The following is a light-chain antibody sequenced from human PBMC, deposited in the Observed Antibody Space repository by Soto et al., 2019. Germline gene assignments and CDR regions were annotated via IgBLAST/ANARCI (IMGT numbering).Light chain of an antibody. V-gene: IGKV3-20*01. CDR1: QSVSSSY. CDR3: QQYNNLPRT. Sequence: EIVLTQSPGTLSLSPGERATLSCRASQSVSSSYLAWYQQKPGQAPRLLIYGASSRATGIPDRFSGSGSGTDFTLTISRLQSDDYAVYYCQQYNNLPRTFGGGTKVDIK. CDR2: GAS. J-gene: IGKJ4*01.